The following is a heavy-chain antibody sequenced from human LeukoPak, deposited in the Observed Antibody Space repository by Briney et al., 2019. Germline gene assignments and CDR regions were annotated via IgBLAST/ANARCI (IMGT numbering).Heavy chain of an antibody. V-gene: IGHV3-33*01. Sequence: GGSLRLSCAASGFTFSSYGMHWVRQAPGKGLEWVAVMWYDGSNKYYADSVKGRFTISRDNSKNTLYLQMNSLRAEDTAVYYCARDNRGITIFGVVTTGFDHWGQGTLVTVSS. CDR1: GFTFSSYG. CDR3: ARDNRGITIFGVVTTGFDH. D-gene: IGHD3-3*01. J-gene: IGHJ4*02. CDR2: MWYDGSNK.